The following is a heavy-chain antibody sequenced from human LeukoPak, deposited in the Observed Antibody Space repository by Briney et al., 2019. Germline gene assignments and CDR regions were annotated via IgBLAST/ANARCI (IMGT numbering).Heavy chain of an antibody. D-gene: IGHD1-26*01. CDR1: GFAFSSYA. V-gene: IGHV3-23*01. J-gene: IGHJ1*01. Sequence: PGGSLRLSCAASGFAFSSYAMDWIRQVPGKGLEWLSAISDSGGSTYYADSVKGRFTISRDNSKNTLHLQMNSLTAEDTAVYYCAKDYTGRYFGYFQHWGQGTLVTVSS. CDR3: AKDYTGRYFGYFQH. CDR2: ISDSGGST.